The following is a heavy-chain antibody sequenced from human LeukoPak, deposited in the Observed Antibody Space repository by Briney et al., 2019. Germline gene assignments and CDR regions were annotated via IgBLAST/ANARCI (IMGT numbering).Heavy chain of an antibody. J-gene: IGHJ2*01. V-gene: IGHV3-66*01. D-gene: IGHD2-15*01. CDR3: VTKGDCSGGSCNWYFGL. CDR2: FYVGGNT. Sequence: GGSLRLSCAASEFTVSNNYVIWVRQAPGKGLEWVSVFYVGGNTNYADSVKGRFTMSRDISKNALYLQMNSLRGDDTAVHFCVTKGDCSGGSCNWYFGLWGRGTLVTVSS. CDR1: EFTVSNNY.